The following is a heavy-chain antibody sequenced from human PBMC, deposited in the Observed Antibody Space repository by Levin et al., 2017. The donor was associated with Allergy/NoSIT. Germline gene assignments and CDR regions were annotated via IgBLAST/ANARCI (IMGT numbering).Heavy chain of an antibody. CDR1: GYTFSSYA. V-gene: IGHV7-4-1*02. CDR3: ARDRPALYDSWTGYYKVRDYYYYYMDV. Sequence: ASVKVSCKASGYTFSSYAMNWVRQAPGQGLEWMGWINTNTGNPTYAQGFTGRFVFSLDTSVSTAYLQLSSLKAEDTAVYYCARDRPALYDSWTGYYKVRDYYYYYMDVWGKGTTVTVSS. J-gene: IGHJ6*03. CDR2: INTNTGNP. D-gene: IGHD3-3*01.